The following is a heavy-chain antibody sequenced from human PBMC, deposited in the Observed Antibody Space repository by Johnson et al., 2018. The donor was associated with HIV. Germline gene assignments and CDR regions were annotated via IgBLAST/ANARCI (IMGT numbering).Heavy chain of an antibody. CDR3: AKNTQASILRGSGPYGAFDF. D-gene: IGHD2-21*01. CDR2: ISSSGGTT. Sequence: MLLVESGGGVVRPGGSLRLSCADSGFTFDDYGMAWIRQSPGTGLEWVSYISSSGGTTHNAASVKGRFAISRDNSKNKLYLQMNSLRVEDTAGYYCAKNTQASILRGSGPYGAFDFGGQGTMVTVSS. V-gene: IGHV3-23*04. J-gene: IGHJ3*01. CDR1: GFTFDDYG.